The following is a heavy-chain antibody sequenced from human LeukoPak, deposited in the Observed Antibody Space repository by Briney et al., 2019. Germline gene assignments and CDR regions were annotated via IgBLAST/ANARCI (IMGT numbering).Heavy chain of an antibody. D-gene: IGHD6-19*01. V-gene: IGHV3-21*01. Sequence: GGSLRLSCAASGFTFSSYALSWVRQAPGKGLDWVSSISGSSSDYIYYADSVKGRFTISRDNAKNSLSLQMNSLRAEDTAVYYCARGPTLAVAGKLDYWGQGILVTVSS. CDR2: ISGSSSDYI. CDR3: ARGPTLAVAGKLDY. J-gene: IGHJ4*02. CDR1: GFTFSSYA.